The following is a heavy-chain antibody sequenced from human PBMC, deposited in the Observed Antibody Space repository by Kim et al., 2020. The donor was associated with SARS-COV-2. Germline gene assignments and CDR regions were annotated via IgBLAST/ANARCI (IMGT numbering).Heavy chain of an antibody. V-gene: IGHV3-7*01. D-gene: IGHD3-10*01. Sequence: GESLKISCAASGFTFSSYWMSWVRQAPGKGLEWVANIKQDGSEKYYVDSVKGRFTISRDNAKNSLYLQMNSLRAEDTAVYYCARVRGNYYGSGSYNYYYYCMDVWGQGTTVTVSS. CDR2: IKQDGSEK. CDR1: GFTFSSYW. CDR3: ARVRGNYYGSGSYNYYYYCMDV. J-gene: IGHJ6*02.